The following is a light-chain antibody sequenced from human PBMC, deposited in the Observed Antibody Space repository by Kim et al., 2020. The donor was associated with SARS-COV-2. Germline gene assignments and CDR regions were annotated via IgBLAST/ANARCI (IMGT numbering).Light chain of an antibody. CDR3: QQYNSEGT. Sequence: DIQMTQSPSTLSASVGDRVTITCRASQSISSWLAWYQQKPGKAPKLLIYDASSLESGVPSRFSGSGSGTEFTLTISSLQPDDFATYYCQQYNSEGTFGQGTKLEI. J-gene: IGKJ2*01. V-gene: IGKV1-5*01. CDR1: QSISSW. CDR2: DAS.